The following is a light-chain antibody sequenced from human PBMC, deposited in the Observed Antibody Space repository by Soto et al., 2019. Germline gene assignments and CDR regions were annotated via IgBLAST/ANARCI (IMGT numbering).Light chain of an antibody. Sequence: EIVLTQSPGTLSLSPGERATLSCRASQSVSSSYLAWYQQKPGQAPRLLIYGASSRATGIPDRFSGSGSGKDFTLTNSRLEPEDFAVYYCQQYGSSLTWTFGQGTKVEIK. CDR3: QQYGSSLTWT. V-gene: IGKV3-20*01. J-gene: IGKJ1*01. CDR1: QSVSSSY. CDR2: GAS.